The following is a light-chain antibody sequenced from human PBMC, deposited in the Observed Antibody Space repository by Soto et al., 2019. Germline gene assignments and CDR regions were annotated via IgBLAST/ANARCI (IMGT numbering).Light chain of an antibody. V-gene: IGKV1-39*01. J-gene: IGKJ3*01. CDR1: QNITTY. CDR2: AAS. CDR3: QQSYSTFT. Sequence: IEATQPTSSLSASVGDRVTMTSRASQNITTYLSWYQQRPGKVPKLLIYAASSLQSGVPSRFSGSGSGTDFTLTIRSLQPEDFATYYCQQSYSTFTFGPGTKVDI.